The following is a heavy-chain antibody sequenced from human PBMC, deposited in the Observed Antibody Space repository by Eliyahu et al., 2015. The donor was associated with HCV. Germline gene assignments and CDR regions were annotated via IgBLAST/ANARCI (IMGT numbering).Heavy chain of an antibody. V-gene: IGHV1-2*02. CDR1: GYTFTDYY. CDR2: ISPNSGGT. D-gene: IGHD6-13*01. CDR3: ARSDAGTVDY. Sequence: QVQLVQSGAXVKKPGASLKVSCKASGYTFTDYYIHWVRQAPGQGLEWMGWISPNSGGTNYAQKFQGRVTMTRDTSINTAFMELSRLRSDDTAVYYCARSDAGTVDYWGQGTLVTVSS. J-gene: IGHJ4*02.